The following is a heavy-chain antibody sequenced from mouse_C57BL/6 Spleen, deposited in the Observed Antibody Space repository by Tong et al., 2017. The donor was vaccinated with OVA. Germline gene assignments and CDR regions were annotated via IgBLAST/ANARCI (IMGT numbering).Heavy chain of an antibody. CDR2: ISDGGSST. Sequence: EVQLQESGGGLVKPGGSLKLSCAASGFTFSDYYMYWVRQTPEKRLEWVATISDGGSSTYYPDSVKGRFTISRDNAKNNLYLQMSSLKSEDTAMYYCARDTTYAMDYWGQGTSVTVSS. J-gene: IGHJ4*01. V-gene: IGHV5-4*02. CDR3: ARDTTYAMDY. CDR1: GFTFSDYY. D-gene: IGHD1-1*01.